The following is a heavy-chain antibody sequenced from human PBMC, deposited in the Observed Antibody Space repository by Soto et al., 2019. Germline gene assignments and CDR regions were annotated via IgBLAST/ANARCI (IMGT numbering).Heavy chain of an antibody. CDR1: GFDFSTYS. D-gene: IGHD3-10*02. J-gene: IGHJ6*03. Sequence: EVQLVESGGGLVQPGGSLRRSCAASGFDFSTYSMNWVRQAPGKGLEWVSSINEDSSYIYYAHSLRGRFTISRDNAKEALDLQMNSLRAEDAAGYYCGRDFGWSVRWGYMDVWGDGATVTVSS. CDR2: INEDSSYI. CDR3: GRDFGWSVRWGYMDV. V-gene: IGHV3-21*02.